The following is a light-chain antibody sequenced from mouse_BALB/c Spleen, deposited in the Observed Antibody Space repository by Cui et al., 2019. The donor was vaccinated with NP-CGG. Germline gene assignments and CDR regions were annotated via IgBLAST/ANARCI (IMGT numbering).Light chain of an antibody. V-gene: IGLV1*01. CDR3: ALWYSNHWV. CDR1: TGAVTTSNY. J-gene: IGLJ1*01. Sequence: QAVVTQESALTTSPGETVTLTYRSSTGAVTTSNYANWVQEKPDHLFTGLIGGTNNRVPGVPARFSGSLIGDKAALTLTGAQTEDEAMYFCALWYSNHWVFGGGTKLTVL. CDR2: GTN.